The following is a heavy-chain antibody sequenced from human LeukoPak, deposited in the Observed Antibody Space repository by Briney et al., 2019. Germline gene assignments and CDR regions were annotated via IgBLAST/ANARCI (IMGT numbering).Heavy chain of an antibody. D-gene: IGHD1-26*01. CDR3: ARVGSSGSYNEDY. V-gene: IGHV3-11*04. J-gene: IGHJ4*02. CDR1: GFIXXXXY. CDR2: ISSGSDTI. Sequence: RLSXXXXGFIXXXXYMXXXXXXPGKXLEXISYISSGSDTIYYADSVKGRFTISRDNAKNSLYLQMNTLRAEDTAVYYCARVGSSGSYNEDYWGQGTLVTVSS.